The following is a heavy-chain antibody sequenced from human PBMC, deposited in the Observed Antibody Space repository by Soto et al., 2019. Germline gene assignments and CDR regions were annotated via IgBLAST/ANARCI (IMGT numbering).Heavy chain of an antibody. Sequence: GGSLRLSCAASGFTFSSYGMHWVRQAPGKGLEWVAVISYDGSNKYYADSVKGRFTISRDNSKNTLYLQMNSLRAEDTAVCYCAKDRIVLMVYDIHKYFDYWGQGTLVTVSS. V-gene: IGHV3-30*18. CDR1: GFTFSSYG. CDR2: ISYDGSNK. J-gene: IGHJ4*02. CDR3: AKDRIVLMVYDIHKYFDY. D-gene: IGHD2-8*01.